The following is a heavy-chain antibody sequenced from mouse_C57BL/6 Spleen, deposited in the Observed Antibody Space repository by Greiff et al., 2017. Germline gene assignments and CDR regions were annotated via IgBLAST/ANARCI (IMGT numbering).Heavy chain of an antibody. J-gene: IGHJ2*01. D-gene: IGHD1-1*01. Sequence: VQLQQSGAELVRPGASVKLSCTASGFNIKDDYMHWVKQRPEQGLEWIGWIDPENGDTEYASKFQGKATITADTSSNTAYLQLSSLTSEDTAVYYCTTVTTVGGDYWGQGTTLTVSS. CDR2: IDPENGDT. CDR1: GFNIKDDY. V-gene: IGHV14-4*01. CDR3: TTVTTVGGDY.